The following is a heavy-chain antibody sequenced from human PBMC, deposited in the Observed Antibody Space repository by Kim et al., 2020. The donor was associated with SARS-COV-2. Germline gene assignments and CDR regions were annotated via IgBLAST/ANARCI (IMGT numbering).Heavy chain of an antibody. CDR2: IWYDGSNK. V-gene: IGHV3-33*01. CDR3: ARDTPPHLTGGYYGMDV. Sequence: GGSLRLSCAASGFTFSSYGMHWVRQAPGKGLEWVAVIWYDGSNKYYADSVKGRFTISRDNSKNTLYLQMNSLRAEDTAVYYCARDTPPHLTGGYYGMDVWGQGTTVTVSS. J-gene: IGHJ6*02. D-gene: IGHD3-9*01. CDR1: GFTFSSYG.